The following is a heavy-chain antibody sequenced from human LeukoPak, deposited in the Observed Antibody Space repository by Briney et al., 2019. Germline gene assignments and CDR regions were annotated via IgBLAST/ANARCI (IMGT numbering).Heavy chain of an antibody. J-gene: IGHJ3*02. V-gene: IGHV3-30*18. CDR1: GFTFSIYG. Sequence: PGGSLRLSCAASGFTFSIYGMHWVRQAPGKGLEWVAVISYDGSNKYYADSVKGRFTISRDNSKNTLYLQMNSLRAEDTAVYYCAKGQGSGWYEAFDIWGQGTMVTVSS. CDR3: AKGQGSGWYEAFDI. D-gene: IGHD6-19*01. CDR2: ISYDGSNK.